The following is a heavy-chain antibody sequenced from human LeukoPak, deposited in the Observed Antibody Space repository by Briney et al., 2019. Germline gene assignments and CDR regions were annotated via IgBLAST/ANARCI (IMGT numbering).Heavy chain of an antibody. Sequence: PGGSPRLSCAASGFTFNSYWIHWVRQAPGKGLVWVSRINGDGSSTSYADSVKGRFTISRDNAKNTLYLQMNSLRAEDTAVYYCARGHDYDGNSQAYWGQGTLVTVSS. J-gene: IGHJ4*02. CDR3: ARGHDYDGNSQAY. D-gene: IGHD4-23*01. CDR1: GFTFNSYW. CDR2: INGDGSST. V-gene: IGHV3-74*01.